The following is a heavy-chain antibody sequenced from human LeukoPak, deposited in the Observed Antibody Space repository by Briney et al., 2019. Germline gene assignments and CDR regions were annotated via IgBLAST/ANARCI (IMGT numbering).Heavy chain of an antibody. CDR2: ISGSGGST. V-gene: IGHV3-23*01. D-gene: IGHD6-13*01. CDR1: GFTFSSYA. J-gene: IGHJ3*02. CDR3: AKDLMAAAGHDAFDI. Sequence: GGSLRLSCTASGFTFSSYAMSWVRQAPGKGLEWVSAISGSGGSTYYADSVKGRFTIYRDNSKNTLYLQMNSLRAEDTAVYYCAKDLMAAAGHDAFDIWGQGTMVTVSS.